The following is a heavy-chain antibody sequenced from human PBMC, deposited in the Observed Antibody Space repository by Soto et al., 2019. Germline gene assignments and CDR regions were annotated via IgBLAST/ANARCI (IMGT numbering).Heavy chain of an antibody. CDR3: ARVGTISYYYMDV. Sequence: PSETLSLTCAVYGGSFSGYYWSWIRQPPGKGLEWIGEINHSGSTNYNPSLKSRVTISVDTSKNQFSLKLSSVTAADTAVYYCARVGTISYYYMDVWGKGTTVTVSS. J-gene: IGHJ6*03. V-gene: IGHV4-34*01. CDR1: GGSFSGYY. D-gene: IGHD1-1*01. CDR2: INHSGST.